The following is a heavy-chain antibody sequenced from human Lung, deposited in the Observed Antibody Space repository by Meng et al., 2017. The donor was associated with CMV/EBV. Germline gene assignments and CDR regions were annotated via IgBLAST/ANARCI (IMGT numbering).Heavy chain of an antibody. CDR1: GGSISSSNW. CDR2: IYHSGST. Sequence: HGQGEGSGPVLVKPSGTLSLPCAVSGGSISSSNWWSWVRQPPGKGLEWIGEIYHSGSTNYNPSLKSRVTISVDKSKNQFSLKLSSVTAADTAVYYCASFPPPGKQWLVTDYWGQGTLVTAPQ. D-gene: IGHD6-19*01. J-gene: IGHJ4*02. CDR3: ASFPPPGKQWLVTDY. V-gene: IGHV4-4*02.